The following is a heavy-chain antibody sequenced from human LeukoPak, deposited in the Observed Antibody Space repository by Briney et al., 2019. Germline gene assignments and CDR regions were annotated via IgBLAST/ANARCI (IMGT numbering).Heavy chain of an antibody. CDR3: ARGAAVATPYDAFDI. CDR1: GFSFSDYY. V-gene: IGHV3-11*01. D-gene: IGHD6-19*01. CDR2: ISSGGSTI. J-gene: IGHJ3*02. Sequence: GGSLGLSCAASGFSFSDYYMSWIRQAPGKGLEWVLYISSGGSTIYYADSVKGRFTISRDNAKNSLYLQMNSLRAEDTAVYYCARGAAVATPYDAFDIWGQGTMVTVSS.